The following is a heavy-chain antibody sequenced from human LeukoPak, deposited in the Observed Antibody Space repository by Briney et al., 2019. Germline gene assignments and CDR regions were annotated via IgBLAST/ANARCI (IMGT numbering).Heavy chain of an antibody. CDR3: ARDAGYDSKGYYPLFDN. Sequence: GGSLRLSCAASGFAFSTHAMHWVRQAPGRGLEWVAVISYNENTKHYADSAKGRVTISRDISKNTLYLQMNSLRAEDTAVYYCARDAGYDSKGYYPLFDNWGQGTRVIVSS. D-gene: IGHD3-22*01. J-gene: IGHJ4*02. V-gene: IGHV3-30*04. CDR2: ISYNENTK. CDR1: GFAFSTHA.